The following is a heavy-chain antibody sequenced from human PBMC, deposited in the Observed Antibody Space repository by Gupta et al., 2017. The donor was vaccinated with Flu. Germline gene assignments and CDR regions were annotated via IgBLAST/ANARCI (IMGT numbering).Heavy chain of an antibody. J-gene: IGHJ6*02. V-gene: IGHV3-23*01. D-gene: IGHD5-24*01. CDR1: GFTFRTQA. Sequence: EVQLLDSGGGLVQPGGSLRLSCAASGFTFRTQAMPWVRQAPGKGLQWVSTINRAGDDTFYAASVKGRFTISRDNSKNTLSLQMNSLRAEDTAVYYCAKLTDGYNRNFDYYGLDVWGQGTTVTVSS. CDR2: INRAGDDT. CDR3: AKLTDGYNRNFDYYGLDV.